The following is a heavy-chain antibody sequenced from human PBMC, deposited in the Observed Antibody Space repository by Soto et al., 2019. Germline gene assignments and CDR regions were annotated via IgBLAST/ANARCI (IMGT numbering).Heavy chain of an antibody. CDR1: GGTFSSYA. J-gene: IGHJ6*02. CDR3: ARQRLVQLERHGYYGMDV. CDR2: IIPIFGTA. V-gene: IGHV1-69*13. D-gene: IGHD1-1*01. Sequence: ASVKVSCKASGGTFSSYAISWVRQAPGQGLEWMGGIIPIFGTANYAQKFRGRVTITADESTSTAYMELSSLRSKDTAVYYCARQRLVQLERHGYYGMDVWGQGTTVTVSS.